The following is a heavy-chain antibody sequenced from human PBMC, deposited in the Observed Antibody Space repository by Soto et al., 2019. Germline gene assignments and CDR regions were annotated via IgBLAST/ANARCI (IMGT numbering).Heavy chain of an antibody. J-gene: IGHJ4*02. CDR1: GFSLTTSGVG. CDR3: AHRILRTVLGLVTTTATYCNF. Sequence: QITLNESGPTVVKPAETLTLTCTFSGFSLTTSGVGVRWIRQSPGKAPEWLALIYWDDDKRYSASLKSRLTITKDTSKNQVVLTILSADPADTATYYCAHRILRTVLGLVTTTATYCNFWAQGTPVVVSS. V-gene: IGHV2-5*02. CDR2: IYWDDDK. D-gene: IGHD3-3*01.